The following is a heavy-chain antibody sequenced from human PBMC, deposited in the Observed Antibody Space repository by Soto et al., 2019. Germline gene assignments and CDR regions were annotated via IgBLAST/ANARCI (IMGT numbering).Heavy chain of an antibody. Sequence: GGSLRLSCAASGFTFSSYAMSWVRQAPGKGLEWVSAISGSGGSTYYADSVKGRFTISRDNSKNTLYLQMNSLRAEDTAVYYCAKAENWEWFINGFGVMGWFDPWGQGTLVTVSS. CDR3: AKAENWEWFINGFGVMGWFDP. CDR1: GFTFSSYA. V-gene: IGHV3-23*01. J-gene: IGHJ5*02. D-gene: IGHD3-10*01. CDR2: ISGSGGST.